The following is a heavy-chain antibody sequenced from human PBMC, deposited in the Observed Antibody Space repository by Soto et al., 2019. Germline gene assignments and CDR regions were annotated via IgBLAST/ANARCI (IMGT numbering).Heavy chain of an antibody. D-gene: IGHD3-3*01. Sequence: PSETLSLTCTVSGGSISSGGYYWSWIRQHPGKGLEWIGYIYYSGSTYYNPSLKSRVTISVDTSKNQFSLKLSSVTAADTAVYYCARAKTPFSRLEWLLQNWFDPWGQGTLVTVSS. J-gene: IGHJ5*02. CDR1: GGSISSGGYY. V-gene: IGHV4-31*03. CDR3: ARAKTPFSRLEWLLQNWFDP. CDR2: IYYSGST.